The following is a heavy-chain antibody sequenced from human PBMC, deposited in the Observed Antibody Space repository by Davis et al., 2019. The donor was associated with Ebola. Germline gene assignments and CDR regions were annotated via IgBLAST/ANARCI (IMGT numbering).Heavy chain of an antibody. CDR3: ARDLTLGIAAAGTGY. V-gene: IGHV3-48*02. Sequence: GESLKISCAASGFTFSSYSMNWVRQAPGKGLEWVSYISSSSSTIYYADSVKGRFTISRDNAKNSLYLQMNSLRDEDTAVYYCARDLTLGIAAAGTGYWGQGTLVTVSS. D-gene: IGHD6-13*01. J-gene: IGHJ4*02. CDR2: ISSSSSTI. CDR1: GFTFSSYS.